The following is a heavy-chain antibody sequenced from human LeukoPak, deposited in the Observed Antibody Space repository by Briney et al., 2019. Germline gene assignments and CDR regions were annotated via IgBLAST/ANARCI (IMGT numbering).Heavy chain of an antibody. CDR1: GGSFSGYY. V-gene: IGHV4-34*01. Sequence: PSETLSLTCAVYGGSFSGYYWSWIRQPPGKGLEWIGEINHSGSTNYNPSLKSRVTISVDTSKNQFSLKLSSVTAADTAVYYCARHITLYYYYYYMDVWGKGTTVTISS. J-gene: IGHJ6*03. D-gene: IGHD3-3*01. CDR3: ARHITLYYYYYYMDV. CDR2: INHSGST.